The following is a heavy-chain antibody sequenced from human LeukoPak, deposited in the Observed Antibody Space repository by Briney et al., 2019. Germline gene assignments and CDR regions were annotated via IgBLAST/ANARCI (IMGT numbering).Heavy chain of an antibody. J-gene: IGHJ4*01. CDR2: VHHTGRT. D-gene: IGHD3-10*01. CDR3: ARGSDYTWGG. V-gene: IGHV4-4*02. Sequence: TSETLSLTCVASGGSISDSFEHYWSWVRQPPGKEFEWIAEVHHTGRTIYSPSFARRVAISADTSKNQVSLIVTSVAAADTAVYYCARGSDYTWGGWGQGTLVTVPS. CDR1: GGSISDSFEHY.